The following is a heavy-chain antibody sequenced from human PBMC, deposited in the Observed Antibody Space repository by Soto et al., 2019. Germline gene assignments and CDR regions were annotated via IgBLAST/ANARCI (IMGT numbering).Heavy chain of an antibody. J-gene: IGHJ4*02. CDR1: GYTFTSYY. CDR2: INPSGGST. CDR3: ARGEGDFWSGYYTMLDY. D-gene: IGHD3-3*01. Sequence: QVQRVQSGAEVKKPGASVKVSCKASGYTFTSYYMHWVRQAPGQGLEWMGIINPSGGSTSYAQKFQCRVTMTRDTSTSTVYMELSSLRSEDTAVYYCARGEGDFWSGYYTMLDYWGQGTLVTVYS. V-gene: IGHV1-46*03.